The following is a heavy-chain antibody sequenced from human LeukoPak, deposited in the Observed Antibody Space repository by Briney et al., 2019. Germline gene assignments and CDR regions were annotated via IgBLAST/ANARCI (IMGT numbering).Heavy chain of an antibody. J-gene: IGHJ4*02. V-gene: IGHV3-49*04. D-gene: IGHD3-22*01. CDR3: TRDRRVLSGYYDY. Sequence: GGSLRLSCAASGFTVSNSYMGWVRQAPGKGLEWVGFIKSKAYGGKTEYAASVKGRFTVSRDDSKNIAYLQMNSLKTEDTAVYYCTRDRRVLSGYYDYWGQGTLVTVSS. CDR1: GFTVSNSY. CDR2: IKSKAYGGKT.